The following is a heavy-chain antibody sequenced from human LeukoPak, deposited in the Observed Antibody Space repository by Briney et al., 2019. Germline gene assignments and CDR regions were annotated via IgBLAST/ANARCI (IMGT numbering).Heavy chain of an antibody. CDR2: IYHSGSA. J-gene: IGHJ4*02. Sequence: SETLSLTCSVSRYSLSSGYYWAWIRQPPGKGLEWIGSIYHSGSAYYNASLKRRVTISVDTSKNQFSLELPSVTAADTAVYYCARTGYCSSTSCSALDYWGQGTLVTVSS. V-gene: IGHV4-38-2*02. D-gene: IGHD2-2*01. CDR1: RYSLSSGYY. CDR3: ARTGYCSSTSCSALDY.